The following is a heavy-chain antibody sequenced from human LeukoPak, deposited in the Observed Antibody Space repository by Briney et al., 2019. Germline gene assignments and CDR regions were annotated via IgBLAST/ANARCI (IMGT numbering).Heavy chain of an antibody. Sequence: ASVKVSCKASGYTFTGYYMHWVRQAPGQALEWMGWINPNSGGTNYAQKFQARVTMTRDTSISTAYMELSRLRSVDTAVYYCARGDVVVPAATDYWGQGTLVTVSS. CDR2: INPNSGGT. CDR3: ARGDVVVPAATDY. V-gene: IGHV1-2*02. J-gene: IGHJ4*02. D-gene: IGHD2-2*01. CDR1: GYTFTGYY.